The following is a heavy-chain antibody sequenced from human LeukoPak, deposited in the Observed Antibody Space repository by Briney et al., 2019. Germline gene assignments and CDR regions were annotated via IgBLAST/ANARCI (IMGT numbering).Heavy chain of an antibody. CDR2: IYYSGST. V-gene: IGHV4-31*03. J-gene: IGHJ5*02. D-gene: IGHD2-2*01. CDR3: ARELPAAMPGWFDP. CDR1: GGSISSGGYY. Sequence: SETLSLTCTVSGGSISSGGYYWSWIRQHPGKGLEWIGYIYYSGSTYHNPSLKSRVTISVDTSKNQLSLKLSSVTAADTAVYYCARELPAAMPGWFDPWGQGTLVTVSS.